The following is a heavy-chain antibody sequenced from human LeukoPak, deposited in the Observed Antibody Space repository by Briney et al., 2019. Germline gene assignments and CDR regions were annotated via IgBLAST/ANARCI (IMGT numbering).Heavy chain of an antibody. CDR2: MSGSGSST. J-gene: IGHJ4*02. CDR3: AKDLYDSSGSRYDY. Sequence: GGSLRLACAASGFTFSNYAMSWVRQAPGKGLEWVSAMSGSGSSTWYADSVKGRLTISRDSSKNTLFLQMNSLRAEDTAVYYCAKDLYDSSGSRYDYWGQGTLVTVSS. CDR1: GFTFSNYA. V-gene: IGHV3-23*01. D-gene: IGHD3-22*01.